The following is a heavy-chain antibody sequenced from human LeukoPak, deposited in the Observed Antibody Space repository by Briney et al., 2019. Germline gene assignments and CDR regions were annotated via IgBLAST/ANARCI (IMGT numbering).Heavy chain of an antibody. Sequence: SETLSLTCTVSGGSISSYYWSWIRQPPGKGLEWIGYIYYSGSTNYNPSLKSRVTISVDTSKNQFSLKLSSVTAADTAVYYCARGIAAAGTGYWGQGTLVTVSS. V-gene: IGHV4-59*01. CDR3: ARGIAAAGTGY. CDR1: GGSISSYY. CDR2: IYYSGST. D-gene: IGHD6-13*01. J-gene: IGHJ4*02.